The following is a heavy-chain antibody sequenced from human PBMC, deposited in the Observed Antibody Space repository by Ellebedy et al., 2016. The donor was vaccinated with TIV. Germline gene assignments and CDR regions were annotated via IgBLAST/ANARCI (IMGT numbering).Heavy chain of an antibody. CDR1: GYSFTSYW. CDR2: IDPSDSYT. V-gene: IGHV5-10-1*01. Sequence: GGSLRLSXKGSGYSFTSYWISWVRQMPGKGLEWMGRIDPSDSYTNYSPSFQGHVTISADKSISTAYLQWSSLKASDTAMYYCARPFSGYKDAFDIWGQGTMVTVSS. CDR3: ARPFSGYKDAFDI. D-gene: IGHD5-18*01. J-gene: IGHJ3*02.